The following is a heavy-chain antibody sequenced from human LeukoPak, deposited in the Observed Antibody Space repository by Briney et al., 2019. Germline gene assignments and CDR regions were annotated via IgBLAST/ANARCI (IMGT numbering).Heavy chain of an antibody. D-gene: IGHD4-17*01. V-gene: IGHV4-34*01. Sequence: SETLSLTCAVYGGSFSGYSWNWIRQPPVKGLEWIWEINHSGGTNYNPSLKSRVTISVDTSKSQFSLRLNSVTAADTAMYYCARETGPTVFDYWGQGALVTVSS. CDR2: INHSGGT. J-gene: IGHJ4*02. CDR3: ARETGPTVFDY. CDR1: GGSFSGYS.